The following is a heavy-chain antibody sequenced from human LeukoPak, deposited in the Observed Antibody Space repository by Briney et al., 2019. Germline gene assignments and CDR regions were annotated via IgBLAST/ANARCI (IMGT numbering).Heavy chain of an antibody. D-gene: IGHD3-22*01. J-gene: IGHJ4*02. Sequence: PSETLSLTCTVSGGSISSYYWSWIRQPPGKGLEWIAYISDIGSINYNPSLKSRVTISVDTSKNQFSLKLSSVTAADTAVYYCARVSYYYDSSGPYEDYWGQGTLVTVSS. V-gene: IGHV4-59*12. CDR3: ARVSYYYDSSGPYEDY. CDR2: ISDIGSI. CDR1: GGSISSYY.